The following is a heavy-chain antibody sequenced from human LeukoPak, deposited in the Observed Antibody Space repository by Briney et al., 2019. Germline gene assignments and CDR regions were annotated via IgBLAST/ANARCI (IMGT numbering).Heavy chain of an antibody. Sequence: SETLSLTCTVSGGSISSGDYYWRWIRQPPGKGLEWIVYIYYSGSTYYNPSLKSRVTISVDTSKNQFSLKLSSVTAADTAVYYCARDLFYYDSSGSKAHYFDYWGQGTLVTASS. CDR3: ARDLFYYDSSGSKAHYFDY. CDR1: GGSISSGDYY. D-gene: IGHD3-22*01. J-gene: IGHJ4*02. V-gene: IGHV4-30-4*01. CDR2: IYYSGST.